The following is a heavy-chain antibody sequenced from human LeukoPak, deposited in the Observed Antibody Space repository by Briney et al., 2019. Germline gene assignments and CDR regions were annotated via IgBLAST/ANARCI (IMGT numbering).Heavy chain of an antibody. CDR2: ISSSSSYI. V-gene: IGHV3-21*01. CDR1: GFTFSSYS. J-gene: IGHJ4*02. Sequence: GGFLRLSCAASGFTFSSYSMNWVRQAPGKGLGWVSSISSSSSYIYYADSVKGRFTISRDNAKNSLYLQMNSLRAEDTVVYYCARGITMMGFDYWGQGTLVTVSS. D-gene: IGHD3-22*01. CDR3: ARGITMMGFDY.